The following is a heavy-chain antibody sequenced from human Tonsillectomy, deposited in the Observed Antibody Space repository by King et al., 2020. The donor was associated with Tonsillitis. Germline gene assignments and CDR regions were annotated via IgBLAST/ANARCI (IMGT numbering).Heavy chain of an antibody. CDR3: AKDPEDYYYYYMGV. CDR1: GFTFDDYA. V-gene: IGHV3-43*02. CDR2: ISGDGAST. J-gene: IGHJ6*03. Sequence: QLVQSGGGVVQPGGSLRLSCAASGFTFDDYAMYWVRQAPGKGLEWVSVISGDGASTYYADSVKGRFTMSRDNSKKSLYLQMNSLSTEDTALYYRAKDPEDYYYYYMGVWGKGTTVTVSS.